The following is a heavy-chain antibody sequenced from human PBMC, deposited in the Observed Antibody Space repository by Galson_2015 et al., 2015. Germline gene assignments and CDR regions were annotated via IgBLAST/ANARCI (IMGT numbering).Heavy chain of an antibody. D-gene: IGHD3-22*01. CDR3: ARSRYYDSSGYYYVYFDY. CDR2: IYSSGST. CDR1: GGSINNYY. V-gene: IGHV4-59*01. J-gene: IGHJ4*02. Sequence: ETLSLTCTVSGGSINNYYWSWIRQPPGTELEWMGYIYSSGSTNYNPSLKSRVTMSIDTSKNQFSLRLNSVTAADTAMYYCARSRYYDSSGYYYVYFDYWGRGTLVTVSS.